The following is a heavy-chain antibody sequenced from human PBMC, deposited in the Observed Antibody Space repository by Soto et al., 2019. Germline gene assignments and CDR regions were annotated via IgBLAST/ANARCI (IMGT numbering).Heavy chain of an antibody. CDR3: ARRREDGYNFYRFDY. Sequence: ESLKISCKGSGYSFSTYWISWVRQMPGKGLEWLGRIDPTDSYTSSCPSFQGYVTSSADKSLSTAYLQWSSLKASETAMYYCARRREDGYNFYRFDYWGQGTLVAVSS. V-gene: IGHV5-10-1*01. CDR1: GYSFSTYW. CDR2: IDPTDSYT. J-gene: IGHJ4*02. D-gene: IGHD5-12*01.